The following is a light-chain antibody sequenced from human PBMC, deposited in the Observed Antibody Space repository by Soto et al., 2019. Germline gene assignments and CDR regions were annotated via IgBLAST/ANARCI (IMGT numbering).Light chain of an antibody. CDR3: QQRNGYPIT. CDR2: ATS. J-gene: IGKJ5*01. V-gene: IGKV1-17*01. CDR1: QAIRND. Sequence: DIQMSQSPSSLSASVGDRVTITFRASQAIRNDLGWYQQKPAKAPKRLIYATSSLQSGVPSRFSGSGSGTEFTLTISSLQPEDFATYYCQQRNGYPITFGQGTRLEI.